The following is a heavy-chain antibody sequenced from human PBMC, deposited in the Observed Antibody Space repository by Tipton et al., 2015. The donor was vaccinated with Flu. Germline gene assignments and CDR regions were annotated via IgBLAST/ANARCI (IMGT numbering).Heavy chain of an antibody. J-gene: IGHJ6*02. D-gene: IGHD2-2*01. CDR1: GFTFSSYG. CDR2: IRYDGSNK. CDR3: AKEEGYCSSTSCQITYYCYGMDV. V-gene: IGHV3-30*02. Sequence: QVQLVQSGGGVVQPGGSLRLSCAASGFTFSSYGMHWVRQAPGKGLEWVAFIRYDGSNKYYADSVKGRFTISRDNSKNTLYLQMNSLRAEDTAVYYCAKEEGYCSSTSCQITYYCYGMDVWGQGTTVTVSS.